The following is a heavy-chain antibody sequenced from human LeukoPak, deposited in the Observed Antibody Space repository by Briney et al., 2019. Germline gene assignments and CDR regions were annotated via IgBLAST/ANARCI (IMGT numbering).Heavy chain of an antibody. V-gene: IGHV3-48*02. CDR3: ARGVGATDY. Sequence: GVAPRISRAAPGITVSSYSKKWGRPAPGKGLEWLSYIRGGSSTKDYADSVKGLFTISIDNAKNSLYLQMNSLRDEDTAVYYCARGVGATDYWGQGTLVTVSS. J-gene: IGHJ4*02. CDR1: GITVSSYS. D-gene: IGHD1-26*01. CDR2: IRGGSSTK.